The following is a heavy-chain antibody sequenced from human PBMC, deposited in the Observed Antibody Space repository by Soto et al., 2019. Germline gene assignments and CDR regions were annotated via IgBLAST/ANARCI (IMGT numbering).Heavy chain of an antibody. V-gene: IGHV3-7*01. CDR2: IKQDGSEK. D-gene: IGHD3-3*01. J-gene: IGHJ4*02. Sequence: EVQLVESGGGLVQPGGSLRLSCAASGFTFSSYWMSWVRQAPGKGLERVANIKQDGSEKYYVDAVKGRFTISRDNAKNSLYLQMNSLRAEDTAVYYCARDSDDYDFWGGYSYWGQGTLVTVSS. CDR1: GFTFSSYW. CDR3: ARDSDDYDFWGGYSY.